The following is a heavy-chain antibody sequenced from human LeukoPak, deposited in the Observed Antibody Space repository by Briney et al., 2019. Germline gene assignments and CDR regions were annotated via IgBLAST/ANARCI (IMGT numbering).Heavy chain of an antibody. CDR1: GGSISSSSYY. V-gene: IGHV4-39*07. CDR3: ARDLKYGPIDY. CDR2: IYYSGST. D-gene: IGHD4-17*01. J-gene: IGHJ4*02. Sequence: SETLSLTCTVSGGSISSSSYYWGWIRQPPGKGLEWIGSIYYSGSTYYSPSLKSRVTISVDTSKNQFSLKLSSVTAADTAVYYCARDLKYGPIDYWGQGTLVTVSS.